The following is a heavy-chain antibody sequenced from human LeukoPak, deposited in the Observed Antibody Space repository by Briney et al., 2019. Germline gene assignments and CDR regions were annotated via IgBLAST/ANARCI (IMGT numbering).Heavy chain of an antibody. CDR2: IIPILGIA. D-gene: IGHD4-17*01. CDR3: ARDWNYGDSGGNDY. V-gene: IGHV1-69*04. CDR1: GGTFSSYA. J-gene: IGHJ4*02. Sequence: ASVKVSCKASGGTFSSYAISWVRQAPGQGLEWTGRIIPILGIANYAQKFQGRVTITADKSTSTAYMELSSLRSEDTAVYYCARDWNYGDSGGNDYWGQGTLVTVSS.